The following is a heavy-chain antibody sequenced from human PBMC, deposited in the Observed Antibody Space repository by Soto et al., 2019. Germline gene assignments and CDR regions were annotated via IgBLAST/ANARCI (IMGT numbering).Heavy chain of an antibody. CDR3: ARSQKDGYIDY. V-gene: IGHV5-51*01. J-gene: IGHJ4*02. CDR2: VYPGDSGT. Sequence: LGESLKISCKGSGYNFITYWIAWVRHMPGKGLEWMRIVYPGDSGTRYSTSFEGQVTISADKSISTAYLQWSSLKASDTAMYYCARSQKDGYIDYWSQGALVTVSS. CDR1: GYNFITYW.